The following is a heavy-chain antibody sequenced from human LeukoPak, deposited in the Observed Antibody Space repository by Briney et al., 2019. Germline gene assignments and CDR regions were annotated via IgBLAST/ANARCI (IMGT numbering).Heavy chain of an antibody. D-gene: IGHD6-6*01. CDR2: IHHSGST. Sequence: SETLSLTCTVSGGSISSSSHYWGWIRQPPGKGLEWIGEIHHSGSTNDNPSLNSRVTISVDTSKNQFSLNLSSVTAADTAVYYCARRRSKSSFRDYWGQGTLVTVSS. CDR1: GGSISSSSHY. CDR3: ARRRSKSSFRDY. J-gene: IGHJ4*02. V-gene: IGHV4-39*07.